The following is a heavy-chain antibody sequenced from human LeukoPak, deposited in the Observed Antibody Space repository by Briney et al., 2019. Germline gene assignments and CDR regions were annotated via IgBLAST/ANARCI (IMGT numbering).Heavy chain of an antibody. J-gene: IGHJ4*02. CDR3: AKDEQWLVQTFDY. D-gene: IGHD6-19*01. CDR1: GFTFSSFA. CDR2: ISGSGGTT. Sequence: GGSLRLSCAASGFTFSSFAMSWVRQAPGKGLEWVSTISGSGGTTYYADSVKGRFTISRDNSKNTLYLQMNSLRAEDTAVYYCAKDEQWLVQTFDYWGQGTLVTVSS. V-gene: IGHV3-23*01.